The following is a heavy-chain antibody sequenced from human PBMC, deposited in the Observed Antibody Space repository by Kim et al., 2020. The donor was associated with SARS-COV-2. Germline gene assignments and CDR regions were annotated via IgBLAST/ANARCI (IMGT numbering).Heavy chain of an antibody. V-gene: IGHV1-46*01. D-gene: IGHD5-18*01. CDR1: GYTFTSYY. CDR2: INPSGGST. CDR3: ASVTWIQLWSGRGYYYGMDV. J-gene: IGHJ6*02. Sequence: ASVKVSCKASGYTFTSYYMHWVRQAPGQGLEWMGIINPSGGSTSYAQKFQGRVTMTRDTSTSTVYMELSSLRSEDTAVYYCASVTWIQLWSGRGYYYGMDVWGQGTTVTVSS.